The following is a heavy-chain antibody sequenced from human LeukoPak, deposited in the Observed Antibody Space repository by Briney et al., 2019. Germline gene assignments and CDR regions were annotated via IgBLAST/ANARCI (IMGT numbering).Heavy chain of an antibody. CDR1: GYTFTGYY. Sequence: GASVKASCKASGYTFTGYYMHWVRQAPGQGLEWMGWINPNSGGTNYAQKFQGRVTMTRDTSISTAYMELSRLRSDDTAVYYCARGDKSGYNWFDPWGQGTLVTVSS. J-gene: IGHJ5*02. CDR3: ARGDKSGYNWFDP. D-gene: IGHD3-9*01. CDR2: INPNSGGT. V-gene: IGHV1-2*02.